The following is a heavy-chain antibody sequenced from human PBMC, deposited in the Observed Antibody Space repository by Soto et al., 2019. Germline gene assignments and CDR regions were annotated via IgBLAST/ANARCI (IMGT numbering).Heavy chain of an antibody. J-gene: IGHJ6*02. CDR1: GGTFSSYA. V-gene: IGHV1-69*06. CDR3: ARGAAVAGRGGYSMDV. CDR2: IIPIFGTA. Sequence: GASVKVSCKASGGTFSSYAISWVRQAPGQGLEWMGGIIPIFGTANYAQKFQGRVTITADKSTSTAYMELSSLRSEDTAVYYCARGAAVAGRGGYSMDVWGQGTTVTVSS. D-gene: IGHD6-19*01.